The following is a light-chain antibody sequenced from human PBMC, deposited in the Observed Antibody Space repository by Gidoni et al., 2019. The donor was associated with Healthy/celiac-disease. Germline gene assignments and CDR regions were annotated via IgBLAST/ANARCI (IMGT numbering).Light chain of an antibody. Sequence: DIKMTQSPSSLSASVGDRVTITCRASQSISSYLNWYQQKPGKAHNLLIYASSSFQSGVPSRFSCSGSGTDFTLTISSLQPEYFATYYCQQSYSTPRTFGPXTKVDIK. CDR3: QQSYSTPRT. V-gene: IGKV1-39*01. J-gene: IGKJ3*01. CDR2: ASS. CDR1: QSISSY.